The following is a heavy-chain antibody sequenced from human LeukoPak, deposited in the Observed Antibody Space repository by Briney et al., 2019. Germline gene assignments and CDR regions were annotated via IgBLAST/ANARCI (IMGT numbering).Heavy chain of an antibody. D-gene: IGHD5-12*01. V-gene: IGHV3-7*01. CDR1: GLTFSSYW. CDR3: ASTPNYSAYGRFDP. Sequence: GGSLRLSCAASGLTFSSYWMSWVRQAPGKGLEWVANINQDGSEKYYVDSVKGRFTISRDNAKNSLYLQMNSLRAEDTAVYYCASTPNYSAYGRFDPWGQGTLVTVSS. J-gene: IGHJ5*02. CDR2: INQDGSEK.